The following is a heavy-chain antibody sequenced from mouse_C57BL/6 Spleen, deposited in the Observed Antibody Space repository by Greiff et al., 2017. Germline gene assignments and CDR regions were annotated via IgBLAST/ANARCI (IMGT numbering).Heavy chain of an antibody. J-gene: IGHJ1*03. V-gene: IGHV1-15*01. CDR3: TRSEYRYFDV. CDR2: IDPETGGT. CDR1: GYTFTDYE. Sequence: LVESGAELVRPGASVTLSCKASGYTFTDYEMHWVKQTPVHGLEWIGAIDPETGGTAYNQKFKGKAILTADKSSSTAYMELRSLTSEDSAVYYCTRSEYRYFDVWGTGTTVTVSS.